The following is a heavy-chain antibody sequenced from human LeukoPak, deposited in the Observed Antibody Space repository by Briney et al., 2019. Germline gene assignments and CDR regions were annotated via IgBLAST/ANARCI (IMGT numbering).Heavy chain of an antibody. D-gene: IGHD3-22*01. J-gene: IGHJ5*02. Sequence: GGSLRLSCDASGFTFRNYEMNWVRQAPGKGLEWVSYISSSSRTIYYADSVKGRFTISRDNAKNSLYLQMNSLRAEDTAVYYCARAVLFYDSSGYYGGFDPWGQGTLVTVSS. CDR3: ARAVLFYDSSGYYGGFDP. CDR1: GFTFRNYE. CDR2: ISSSSRTI. V-gene: IGHV3-48*03.